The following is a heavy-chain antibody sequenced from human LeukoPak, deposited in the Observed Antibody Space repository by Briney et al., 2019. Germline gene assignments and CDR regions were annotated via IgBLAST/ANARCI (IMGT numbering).Heavy chain of an antibody. CDR2: IIPIFGTA. CDR3: ARDMGIAAAGNYDY. Sequence: SVKVSCKASGYTFTSYDISWVRQAPGQGLEWMGGIIPIFGTANYAQKFQGRVTITADESTSTAYMELSSLRSEDTAVYYSARDMGIAAAGNYDYWGQGTLVTVSS. J-gene: IGHJ4*02. V-gene: IGHV1-69*13. D-gene: IGHD6-13*01. CDR1: GYTFTSYD.